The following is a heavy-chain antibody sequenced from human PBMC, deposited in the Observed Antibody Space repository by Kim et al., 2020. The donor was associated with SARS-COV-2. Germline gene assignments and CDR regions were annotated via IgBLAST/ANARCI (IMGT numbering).Heavy chain of an antibody. Sequence: GGSLRLFCAASGFTFSSYAMHWVRQAPGKGLEWVAVISYDGSNKYYADSVKGRFTISRDNSKNTLYLQMNSLRAEDTAVYYCARVLEPYGEFDYWGQGTLVTVSS. V-gene: IGHV3-30*04. CDR1: GFTFSSYA. D-gene: IGHD3-3*01. J-gene: IGHJ4*02. CDR3: ARVLEPYGEFDY. CDR2: ISYDGSNK.